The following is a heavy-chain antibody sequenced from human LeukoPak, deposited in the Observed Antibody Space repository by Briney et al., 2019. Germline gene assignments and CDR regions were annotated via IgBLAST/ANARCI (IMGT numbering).Heavy chain of an antibody. V-gene: IGHV3-23*01. CDR1: GFTFSNYA. D-gene: IGHD1-7*01. CDR3: AKIPWVELTLVDY. J-gene: IGHJ4*02. Sequence: PGGSLRLSCVASGFTFSNYAMTWVRQAPGKGLEWVSGVSGSGGSTYYADSVKGRFTISRDNSKNTLYLQMNSLRAEDTAVYYCAKIPWVELTLVDYWGQGTLVTVSS. CDR2: VSGSGGST.